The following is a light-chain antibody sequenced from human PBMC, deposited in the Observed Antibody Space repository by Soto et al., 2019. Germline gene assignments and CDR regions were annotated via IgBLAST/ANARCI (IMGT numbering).Light chain of an antibody. V-gene: IGKV1-6*01. CDR1: QAIRTD. Sequence: AIQLTQSPSSLSASVGDRVTITCRVSQAIRTDLGWYQQKPGKAPELLISGTSSLQSGVPSRFRGSGSGTDFTLTISGLQPEDFATYYCLHDYNYPLAFGQGTKVDIK. CDR3: LHDYNYPLA. CDR2: GTS. J-gene: IGKJ1*01.